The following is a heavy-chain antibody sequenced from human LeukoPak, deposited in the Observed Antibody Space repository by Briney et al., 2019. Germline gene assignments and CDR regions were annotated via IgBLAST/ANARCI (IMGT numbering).Heavy chain of an antibody. J-gene: IGHJ6*02. D-gene: IGHD3-9*01. CDR1: GFTFSSYS. Sequence: GGSLRLSCAASGFTFSSYSMNWVRQAPGKGLEWVSSISSSSSYIYYADSVKGRFTISRDNAKNSLYLQMNSLRAEDTAVYYYARDLSPVYDILTGYYEYYYYGMDVWGQGTTVTVSS. CDR2: ISSSSSYI. CDR3: ARDLSPVYDILTGYYEYYYYGMDV. V-gene: IGHV3-21*01.